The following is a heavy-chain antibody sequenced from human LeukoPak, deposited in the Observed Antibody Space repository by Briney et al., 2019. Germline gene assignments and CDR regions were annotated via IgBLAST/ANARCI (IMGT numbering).Heavy chain of an antibody. CDR1: GGSISSFY. J-gene: IGHJ4*02. Sequence: SETLSLTCTVSGGSISSFYWSWIRQPSGKGLEWIGYIYSSGCTNYNPSLNSRVTISVDTSKNQFALKLSSVTAADTAVYYCARVGSTWYYYFDCWGQGTLVTVSS. V-gene: IGHV4-59*01. D-gene: IGHD6-13*01. CDR3: ARVGSTWYYYFDC. CDR2: IYSSGCT.